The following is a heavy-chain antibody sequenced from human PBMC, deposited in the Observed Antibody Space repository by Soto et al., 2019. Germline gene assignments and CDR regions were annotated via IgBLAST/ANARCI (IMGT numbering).Heavy chain of an antibody. J-gene: IGHJ6*02. CDR3: AKDDGIAAAGHYYYYGMDV. V-gene: IGHV3-9*01. Sequence: EVQLVESGGGLVQPGRSLRLSCAASGFTFDDYAMHWVRQAPGKGLEWVSGISWNSGSIGYADSVKGRFTISRDNAKNXLXQQMNSLRAEDTALYYCAKDDGIAAAGHYYYYGMDVWGQGTTVTVSS. D-gene: IGHD6-13*01. CDR2: ISWNSGSI. CDR1: GFTFDDYA.